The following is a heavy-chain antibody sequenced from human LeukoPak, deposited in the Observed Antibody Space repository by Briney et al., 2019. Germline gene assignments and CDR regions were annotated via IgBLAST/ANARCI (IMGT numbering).Heavy chain of an antibody. D-gene: IGHD3-10*01. J-gene: IGHJ3*02. CDR2: IYPGDSDT. CDR1: GSSFTSYW. V-gene: IGHV5-51*01. CDR3: ATNTMFRGIHAFDI. Sequence: GEPLKISCKGSGSSFTSYWIGWVRQMPGKGLEWMGIIYPGDSDTRYSPSFQGQVTISADKSISTAYLQWSSLKASDSAMYYCATNTMFRGIHAFDIWGQGTMVTVSS.